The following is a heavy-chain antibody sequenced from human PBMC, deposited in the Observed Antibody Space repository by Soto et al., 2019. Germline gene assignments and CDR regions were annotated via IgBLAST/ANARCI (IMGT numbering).Heavy chain of an antibody. CDR3: ARGAGFSYASTWFDI. CDR2: IYYTGST. V-gene: IGHV4-61*03. Sequence: SETLSLTCTVSGASVSRGHYYWTWIRQPPGKGLEWVGHIYYTGSTNYNPSLNNRVTISVDTSKNHFSLQLTSVTAADTAVYYCARGAGFSYASTWFDIWGQGTLVTVSS. CDR1: GASVSRGHYY. D-gene: IGHD5-18*01. J-gene: IGHJ5*02.